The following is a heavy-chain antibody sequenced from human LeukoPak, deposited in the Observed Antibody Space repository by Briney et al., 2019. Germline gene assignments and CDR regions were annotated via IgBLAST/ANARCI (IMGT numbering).Heavy chain of an antibody. V-gene: IGHV3-23*01. CDR1: GFTPTGYA. J-gene: IGHJ4*02. CDR2: ISDSGGTI. Sequence: PLGCLRLSSATSGFTPTGYAMNWVRQAPGKGLEWVSRISDSGGTIHHADSVQGRFTMSRDNSKNTLYLQMNSLRAEDTGVYYCAKSREGYYFDYWGQGTLVTVSS. CDR3: AKSREGYYFDY. D-gene: IGHD5-24*01.